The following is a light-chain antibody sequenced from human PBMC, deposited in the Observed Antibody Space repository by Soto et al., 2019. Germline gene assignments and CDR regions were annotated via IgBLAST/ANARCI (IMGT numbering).Light chain of an antibody. CDR1: SSDVGGYNY. CDR2: EVT. Sequence: SVLTQPASVSGSPGQSITISCTGTSSDVGGYNYVSWYQQHPGKAPKLMVYEVTNRPSGVSNRFSGSKSGNRASLTISGLQAEDEADYYCSSYTSSSTGYVFGSGTKVTVL. CDR3: SSYTSSSTGYV. J-gene: IGLJ1*01. V-gene: IGLV2-14*01.